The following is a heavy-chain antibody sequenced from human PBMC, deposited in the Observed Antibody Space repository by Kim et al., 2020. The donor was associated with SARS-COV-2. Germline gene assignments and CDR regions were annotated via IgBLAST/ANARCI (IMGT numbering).Heavy chain of an antibody. V-gene: IGHV4-59*12. D-gene: IGHD3-16*01. CDR3: ARGWGSGGFDS. Sequence: TNYNPSLRSRVTISVDPSKNQFSLKLTSMTAADTAVYFCARGWGSGGFDSWGQGTLVTVSS. CDR2: T. J-gene: IGHJ4*02.